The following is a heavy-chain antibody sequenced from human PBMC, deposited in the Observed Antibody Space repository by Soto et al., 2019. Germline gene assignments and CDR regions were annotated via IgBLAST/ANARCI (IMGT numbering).Heavy chain of an antibody. CDR2: ISGSGGST. J-gene: IGHJ5*02. D-gene: IGHD4-17*01. V-gene: IGHV3-23*01. CDR1: GFTFSSYA. Sequence: GGSLRLSCAASGFTFSSYAMSWVRQAPGKGLEWVSAISGSGGSTYYAYSVKGRFTISRDNSKNTLYLQMNSLRAEDTAVYYCAKDCLATVTTPCHNWFDPWGQGTLVTVSS. CDR3: AKDCLATVTTPCHNWFDP.